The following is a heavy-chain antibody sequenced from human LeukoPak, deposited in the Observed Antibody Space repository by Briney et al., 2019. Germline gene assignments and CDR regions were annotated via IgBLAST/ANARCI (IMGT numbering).Heavy chain of an antibody. D-gene: IGHD1-26*01. CDR1: GFSLATYGVR. CDR3: SRRIVGVVDFLDP. V-gene: IGHV2-5*02. CDR2: ISWDDEK. Sequence: ESGPTLVKPTQTLTLTCTFSGFSLATYGVRVGWIRQPPGKALEWLALISWDDEKYYSPSLESRLTIAKDTSKNHVVLIMTDMDPLDTATYYCSRRIVGVVDFLDPWAWESWSPSPQ. J-gene: IGHJ5*02.